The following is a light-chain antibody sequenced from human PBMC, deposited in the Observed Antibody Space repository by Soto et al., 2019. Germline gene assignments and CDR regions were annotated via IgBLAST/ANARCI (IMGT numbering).Light chain of an antibody. J-gene: IGLJ1*01. V-gene: IGLV2-14*01. CDR1: SSDIGGYNY. CDR2: EVN. CDR3: CSYAGTYSYV. Sequence: QSALTQPASVSGSPGQSITVSCTGTSSDIGGYNYVSWYQHHPGKAPQLIIYEVNLRPSGVSDRFSASKSGDTASLTISGLQAEDEADYYCCSYAGTYSYVFGTGTKVTVL.